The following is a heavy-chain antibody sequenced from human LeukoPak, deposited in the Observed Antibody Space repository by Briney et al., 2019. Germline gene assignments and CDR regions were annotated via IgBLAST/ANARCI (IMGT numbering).Heavy chain of an antibody. V-gene: IGHV3-33*01. CDR3: ARDSRAGYDYVWGSYRSHAFDI. J-gene: IGHJ3*02. Sequence: PGRSLRLSCAASGFTFSSYGMHWVRQAPGKGLEWVAVIWYDGSNKYYADSVKGRFTISRGNSKNTLYLQMNSLRAEDTAVYYCARDSRAGYDYVWGSYRSHAFDIWGQGTMVTVSS. D-gene: IGHD3-16*02. CDR1: GFTFSSYG. CDR2: IWYDGSNK.